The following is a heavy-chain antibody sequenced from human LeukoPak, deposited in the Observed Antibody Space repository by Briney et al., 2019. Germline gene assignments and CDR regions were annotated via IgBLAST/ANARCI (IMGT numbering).Heavy chain of an antibody. CDR3: AKGLNYDILTGDAFDI. D-gene: IGHD3-9*01. CDR1: GFTFSSYS. J-gene: IGHJ3*02. V-gene: IGHV3-21*01. Sequence: GGSLRLSCAASGFTFSSYSMNWVRQAPGKGLEWVSSISSSSSYIYYADPVKGRFTISRDNAKNSLYLQMNSLRAEDTAVYYCAKGLNYDILTGDAFDIWGQGTMVTVSS. CDR2: ISSSSSYI.